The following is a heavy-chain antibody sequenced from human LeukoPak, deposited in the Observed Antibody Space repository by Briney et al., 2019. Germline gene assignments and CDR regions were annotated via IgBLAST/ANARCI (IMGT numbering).Heavy chain of an antibody. D-gene: IGHD2-2*01. CDR2: VSWNSGSI. J-gene: IGHJ1*01. V-gene: IGHV3-9*01. CDR1: GFTFDDYA. CDR3: AREGLPPGVLH. Sequence: GGSLRLSCAASGFTFDDYAMHWVRQAPGKGLEWVSGVSWNSGSIDYADSVKGRFTISRDNAKNSLYLQMNSLRAEDTAVYYCAREGLPPGVLHWGQGTLVTVSS.